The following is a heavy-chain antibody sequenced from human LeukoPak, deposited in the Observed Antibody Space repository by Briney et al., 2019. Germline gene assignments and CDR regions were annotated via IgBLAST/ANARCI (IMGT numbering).Heavy chain of an antibody. J-gene: IGHJ4*02. CDR3: ANTPYWSYFDY. V-gene: IGHV3-23*01. D-gene: IGHD2-8*02. CDR2: ISGSGGST. CDR1: GFTFSSYA. Sequence: GGSLRLSCAASGFTFSSYAMSWVRQAPGKGLEWVSTISGSGGSTYYADSVKGRFTISRDNSKNTLYLQMNSLRAEDTAVYYCANTPYWSYFDYWGQGTLVTVSS.